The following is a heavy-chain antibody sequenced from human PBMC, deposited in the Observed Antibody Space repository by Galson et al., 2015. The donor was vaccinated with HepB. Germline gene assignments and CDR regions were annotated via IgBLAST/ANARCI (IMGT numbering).Heavy chain of an antibody. D-gene: IGHD2-15*01. Sequence: TLSLTCTVSGGSISSYYWSWIRQPPGKGLEWIGYIYYSGSTNYNPSLKSRVTISVDTSKNQFSLKLSSVTAADTAVYYCAREAPQVEWWSDTYYFDYWCQGTLVTVSS. CDR3: AREAPQVEWWSDTYYFDY. CDR2: IYYSGST. V-gene: IGHV4-59*01. CDR1: GGSISSYY. J-gene: IGHJ4*02.